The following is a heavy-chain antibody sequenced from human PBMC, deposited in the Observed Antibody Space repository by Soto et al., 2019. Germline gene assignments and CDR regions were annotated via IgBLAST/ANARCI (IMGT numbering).Heavy chain of an antibody. CDR3: AKDSPVSGNYQDLDY. CDR2: ISYDGSNK. J-gene: IGHJ4*02. V-gene: IGHV3-30*18. Sequence: LRLSCAASRPTFSSYAMHWVRQAPGKGLEWVAVISYDGSNKYNADSVKGRFTISRDNSKNRLYLQMNSLRAEDTAVYYCAKDSPVSGNYQDLDYWGPGTLVTVSS. D-gene: IGHD1-26*01. CDR1: RPTFSSYA.